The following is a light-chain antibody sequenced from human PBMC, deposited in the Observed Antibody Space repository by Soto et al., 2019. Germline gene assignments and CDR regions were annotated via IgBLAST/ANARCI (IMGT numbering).Light chain of an antibody. CDR2: EVS. J-gene: IGLJ1*01. CDR1: SSDVGSYNR. CDR3: SSYTSSSTFV. V-gene: IGLV2-18*02. Sequence: QSDLTQPPSVSGSPGQSVTISCTGTSSDVGSYNRVSWYQQPPGTAPKLMIYEVSNRPSGVPDRFSGSKSGNTASLTISGLQAEDEADYYCSSYTSSSTFVFGTGTKVT.